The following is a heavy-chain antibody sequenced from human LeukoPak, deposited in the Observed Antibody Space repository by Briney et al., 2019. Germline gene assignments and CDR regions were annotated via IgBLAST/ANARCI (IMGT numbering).Heavy chain of an antibody. V-gene: IGHV1-46*01. Sequence: GASVKVSCKASGGTFSSYAISWVRQAPGQGLEWMGIINPSGGSTSYAQKFQGRVTMTRDTSTSTVYMELSSLRSEDTAVYYCAKEMATIRRLGMDVWGQGTTVTVSS. CDR1: GGTFSSYA. D-gene: IGHD5-24*01. J-gene: IGHJ6*02. CDR3: AKEMATIRRLGMDV. CDR2: INPSGGST.